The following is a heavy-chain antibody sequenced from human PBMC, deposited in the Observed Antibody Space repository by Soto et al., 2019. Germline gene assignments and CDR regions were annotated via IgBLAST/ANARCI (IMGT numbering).Heavy chain of an antibody. CDR1: GGSVRSGRYY. CDR2: VFYSGST. Sequence: SETLSLTCTVSGGSVRSGRYYWSWIRQPPGKGLEWIGYVFYSGSTSYNPSLNSRVTISVDTSKNQFSLKLTSVTDADTAMYYCARVPLPSVAVADVYHFDYWGQGTLVTVSS. D-gene: IGHD6-19*01. CDR3: ARVPLPSVAVADVYHFDY. J-gene: IGHJ4*02. V-gene: IGHV4-61*01.